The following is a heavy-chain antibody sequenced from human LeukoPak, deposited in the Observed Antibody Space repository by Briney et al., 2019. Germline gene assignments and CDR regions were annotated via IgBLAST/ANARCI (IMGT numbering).Heavy chain of an antibody. CDR3: AASSGWYDWFDP. CDR1: GYTLTELS. D-gene: IGHD6-19*01. Sequence: ASVKVSCKVSGYTLTELSMHWVRQAPGKGLEWMGGFDPEDGETIYAQKFQGRVTMTEDTSTDTAYMELSSLRSEDMAVYYCAASSGWYDWFDPWGQGTLVTVSS. J-gene: IGHJ5*02. CDR2: FDPEDGET. V-gene: IGHV1-24*01.